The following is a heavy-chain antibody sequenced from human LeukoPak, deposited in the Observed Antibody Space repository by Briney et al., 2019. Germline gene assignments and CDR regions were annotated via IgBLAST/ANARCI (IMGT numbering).Heavy chain of an antibody. CDR1: GYSFTSYW. J-gene: IGHJ4*02. D-gene: IGHD1-26*01. Sequence: GESLKISCKGSGYSFTSYWIGWVRQMPGKGLEWMGIIYPGDSDTRYSPSFQGQVTISADKSVTTAYLQWSSLKASDTGMYYCARRLASGSGTIDYWGQGTLVTVSS. CDR3: ARRLASGSGTIDY. V-gene: IGHV5-51*01. CDR2: IYPGDSDT.